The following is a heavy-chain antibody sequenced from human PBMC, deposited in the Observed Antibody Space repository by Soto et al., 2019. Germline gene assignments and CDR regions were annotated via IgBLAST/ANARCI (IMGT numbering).Heavy chain of an antibody. CDR3: ARGDLDYDFWSGYFPYGMDV. CDR2: INHSGST. V-gene: IGHV4-34*01. J-gene: IGHJ6*02. D-gene: IGHD3-3*01. Sequence: PSETLSLTCAVYGGSFSGYYWSWVRQPPGKGLEWIGEINHSGSTNYNPSLKSRVTISVDPSKNQFSLKLSSVTAADTAVYYCARGDLDYDFWSGYFPYGMDVWGQGTTVTVSS. CDR1: GGSFSGYY.